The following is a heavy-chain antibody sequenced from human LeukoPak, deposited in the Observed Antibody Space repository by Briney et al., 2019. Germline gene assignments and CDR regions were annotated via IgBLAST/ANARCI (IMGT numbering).Heavy chain of an antibody. Sequence: ASVKVSCKTSGYTFISYAISWVRQAPGQGLEWMGWISTFKGDTKYAQKFQDRVSMTTDTSTSTAYMEVRSLRSGDTAVYYCARVGCGGDCPGPFDYWGQGTLVTVSS. D-gene: IGHD2-21*02. J-gene: IGHJ4*02. CDR3: ARVGCGGDCPGPFDY. V-gene: IGHV1-18*01. CDR2: ISTFKGDT. CDR1: GYTFISYA.